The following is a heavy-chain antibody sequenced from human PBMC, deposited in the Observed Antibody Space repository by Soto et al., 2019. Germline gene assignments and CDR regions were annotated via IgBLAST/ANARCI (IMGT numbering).Heavy chain of an antibody. V-gene: IGHV3-23*01. J-gene: IGHJ6*02. CDR1: GFIFSRYA. CDR2: ITGGGFST. D-gene: IGHD3-10*01. CDR3: AKGGVRGVHMDV. Sequence: EVQLLESGGGLVQPGGSLRLSCAASGFIFSRYAMTWVRQAPGKGLEWVSAITGGGFSTYYTDSVKGRFTISRDNSKNTLYLQMNRLRAEDTAVYFCAKGGVRGVHMDVWGQGTTVTVSS.